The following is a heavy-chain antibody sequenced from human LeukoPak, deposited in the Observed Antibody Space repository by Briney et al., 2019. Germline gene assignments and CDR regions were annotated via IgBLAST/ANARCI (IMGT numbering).Heavy chain of an antibody. D-gene: IGHD6-19*01. V-gene: IGHV3-11*04. CDR3: ALLAVASDFDY. J-gene: IGHJ4*02. Sequence: PGGSLRLSCVASGFTFSDYYMSWIRQSPEKGLERVSYIDPGGDTIYYADSVKGRFTISRDNAKNSLYLQMNSLRVEDTAVYYCALLAVASDFDYWGQGALVTVSS. CDR1: GFTFSDYY. CDR2: IDPGGDTI.